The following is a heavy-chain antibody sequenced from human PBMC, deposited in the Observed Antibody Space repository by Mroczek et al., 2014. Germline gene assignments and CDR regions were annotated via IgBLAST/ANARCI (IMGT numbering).Heavy chain of an antibody. CDR3: ARYCSSTSCTKPADAFDI. V-gene: IGHV4-61*02. J-gene: IGHJ3*02. Sequence: QVQLQESGPGLVKPSQTLSLTCTVSGGSISSGSYYWSWIRQPAGKGLEWIGRIYTSGSTNYNPSLKSRVTISVDTSKNQFSLKLSSVTAADTAVYYCARYCSSTSCTKPADAFDIWGQGTMVTRLF. CDR1: GGSISSGSYY. CDR2: IYTSGST. D-gene: IGHD2-2*01.